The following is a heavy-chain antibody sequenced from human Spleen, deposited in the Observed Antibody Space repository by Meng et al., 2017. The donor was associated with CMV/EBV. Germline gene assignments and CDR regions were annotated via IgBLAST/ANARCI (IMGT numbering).Heavy chain of an antibody. D-gene: IGHD4-11*01. Sequence: GESLKISCAASGFAFSDYAMHWVRQAPGKGLEWVAVLSYDGNNRYYADSVKGRFTISRDNSKNTLYLQMNSLRAEDTAVYYCAREASSNSRGFDPWGQGTLVTVSS. CDR2: LSYDGNNR. V-gene: IGHV3-30*03. CDR3: AREASSNSRGFDP. CDR1: GFAFSDYA. J-gene: IGHJ5*02.